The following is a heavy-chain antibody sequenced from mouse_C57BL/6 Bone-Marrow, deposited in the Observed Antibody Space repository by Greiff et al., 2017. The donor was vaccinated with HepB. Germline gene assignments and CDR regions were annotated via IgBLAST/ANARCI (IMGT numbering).Heavy chain of an antibody. CDR1: GYTFTDYE. J-gene: IGHJ1*03. D-gene: IGHD2-5*01. CDR3: TRENYSKWYFDV. Sequence: QVHVKQSGAELVRPGASVTLSCKASGYTFTDYEMHWVKQTPVHGLEWIGAIAPETGGTAYNQKFKGKAILTADKSSSTAYMELRSLTSEDSAVYYCTRENYSKWYFDVWGTGTTVTVSS. V-gene: IGHV1-15*01. CDR2: IAPETGGT.